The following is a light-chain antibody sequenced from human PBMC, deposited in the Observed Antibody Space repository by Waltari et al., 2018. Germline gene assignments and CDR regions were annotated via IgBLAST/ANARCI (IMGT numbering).Light chain of an antibody. CDR3: LQYKSYPWA. CDR1: QGIGND. CDR2: AAS. Sequence: DIQMTQSPSSLSASVGDRVTITCRASQGIGNDLGWYQQKPGKAPKRLIYAASTLQSGVPSRLSGSGSGTEFTLTISSLQPEDFASYYCLQYKSYPWAFGQGTKVEIK. V-gene: IGKV1-17*01. J-gene: IGKJ1*01.